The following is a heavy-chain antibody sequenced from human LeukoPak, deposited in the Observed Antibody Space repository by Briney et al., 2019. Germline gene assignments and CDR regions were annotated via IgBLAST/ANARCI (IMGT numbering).Heavy chain of an antibody. CDR3: ARARGDNWFDP. CDR2: ISYDGSNK. CDR1: GFTFSSYV. Sequence: GGSLRLSCAASGFTFSSYVMHWVRQAPGKGLEWVAVISYDGSNKYYADSVKGRFTISRDNSKNTLYLQMNSLRAEDTAVYYCARARGDNWFDPWGQGTLVTVSS. J-gene: IGHJ5*02. V-gene: IGHV3-30-3*01.